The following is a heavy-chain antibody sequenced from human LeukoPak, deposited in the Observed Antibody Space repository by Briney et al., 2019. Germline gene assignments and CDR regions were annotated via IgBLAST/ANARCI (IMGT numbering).Heavy chain of an antibody. CDR2: IKQDGSEK. D-gene: IGHD6-19*01. CDR1: EFTFSTYW. V-gene: IGHV3-7*01. Sequence: PGGSLRLSCAASEFTFSTYWMSWVRQAPGKGLEWVANIKQDGSEKYYVDSVKGRFTISRDNAKNSLYLQMNSLRAEDTAVYYCASSSGWYVDWFDPWGQGTLVAVSS. CDR3: ASSSGWYVDWFDP. J-gene: IGHJ5*02.